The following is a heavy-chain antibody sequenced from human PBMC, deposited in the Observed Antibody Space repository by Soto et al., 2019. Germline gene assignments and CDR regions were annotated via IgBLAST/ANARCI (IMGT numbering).Heavy chain of an antibody. V-gene: IGHV3-21*01. CDR3: ARETPPYSSSFDY. J-gene: IGHJ4*02. CDR1: GFTFSIYS. D-gene: IGHD6-6*01. CDR2: ISSSSSYI. Sequence: EVQLVESGGCLVKPGGSLRLSCAASGFTFSIYSMNWVRQAPGKGLEWVASISSSSSYIYYADSVKGRFTISRDNAKNSLYLQMNSLRAEDTAVYYCARETPPYSSSFDYWGQGTLVTVSS.